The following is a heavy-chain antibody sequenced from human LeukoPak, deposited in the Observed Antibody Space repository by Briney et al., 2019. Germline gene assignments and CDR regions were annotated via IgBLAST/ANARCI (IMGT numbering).Heavy chain of an antibody. Sequence: ASVKVSCKASGYTFTSDDINWVRQATGQGLEWMGWMNPNSGNTAYAQKFQGRVTMTSNTSISTAYMELSSLRSEDTAVYYCARGYVPRGLRDLFIFGVVSSNWFDPWGQGTLVTVSS. CDR1: GYTFTSDD. V-gene: IGHV1-8*01. CDR2: MNPNSGNT. CDR3: ARGYVPRGLRDLFIFGVVSSNWFDP. D-gene: IGHD3-3*01. J-gene: IGHJ5*02.